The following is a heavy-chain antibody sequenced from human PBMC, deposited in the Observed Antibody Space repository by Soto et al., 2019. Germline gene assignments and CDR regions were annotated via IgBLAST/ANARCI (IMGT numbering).Heavy chain of an antibody. CDR3: AKDQGYSTSYYGYVDL. J-gene: IGHJ2*01. CDR2: ITWNSGII. D-gene: IGHD6-13*01. CDR1: GFTFDDYA. Sequence: EVQLVESGGGLVQPGRSLRLSCAASGFTFDDYAMHWVRQPPGKGLEGVSGITWNSGIIGYADSVKGRFTISRDNAKNSLYLQMNSLRPEDTALYYCAKDQGYSTSYYGYVDLWGRGTLVTVSS. V-gene: IGHV3-9*01.